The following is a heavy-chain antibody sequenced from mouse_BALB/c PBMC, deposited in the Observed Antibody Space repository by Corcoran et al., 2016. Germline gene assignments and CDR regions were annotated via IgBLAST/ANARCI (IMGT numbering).Heavy chain of an antibody. CDR2: INTYTGEP. D-gene: IGHD2-3*01. J-gene: IGHJ4*01. CDR3: ARGDGYLMDY. Sequence: QNQLVQSGPELKKTGETVKIACKASESTFTNYGMNWVKQAPGKGLKWMGWINTYTGEPTYADDYKGRFAFSLETSASTAYLQINNLKNEDMATYFCARGDGYLMDYWGQGTSVTVSS. V-gene: IGHV9-1*02. CDR1: ESTFTNYG.